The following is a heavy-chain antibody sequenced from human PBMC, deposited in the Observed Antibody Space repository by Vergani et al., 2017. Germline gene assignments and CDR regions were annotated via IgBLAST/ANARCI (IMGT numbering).Heavy chain of an antibody. CDR1: GYTFTSYD. CDR3: AREKEAGGSYF. D-gene: IGHD1-26*01. Sequence: QVQLVQSGAEVKKPGASVKVSCKASGYTFTSYDINWVRQATGQGLEWMGRIIPILGIANYAQKFQGRVTITADKSTSTAYMELSSLRSEDTAVYYCAREKEAGGSYFWGQGTLVTVSS. CDR2: IIPILGIA. V-gene: IGHV1-69*04. J-gene: IGHJ4*02.